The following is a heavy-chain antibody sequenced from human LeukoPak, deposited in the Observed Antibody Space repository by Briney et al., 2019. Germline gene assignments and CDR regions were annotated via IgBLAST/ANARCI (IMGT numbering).Heavy chain of an antibody. D-gene: IGHD3-10*01. J-gene: IGHJ4*02. CDR2: ISGNGGST. V-gene: IGHV3-23*01. CDR1: GFTFSSYA. Sequence: PGGSLRLSCAASGFTFSSYAMSWVRQAPGKGLEWVSGISGNGGSTYYADSVKGRFTISRDNSKNTLYLQMNSLRAEDTAVYYCAKGDYYGSGNYYSHLGYWGQGTLVTVSS. CDR3: AKGDYYGSGNYYSHLGY.